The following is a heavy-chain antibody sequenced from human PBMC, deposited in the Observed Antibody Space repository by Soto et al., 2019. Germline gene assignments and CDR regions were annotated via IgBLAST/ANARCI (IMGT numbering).Heavy chain of an antibody. V-gene: IGHV1-8*01. CDR1: GYTFTSSD. Sequence: QVQLVQSGAEVKKPGASVKVSCKASGYTFTSSDINWVRQASGQGLEWLGWMNPNNDNTGYAQKFHGRVTMTRNTSISTAYMELSSLSSEDTAVYYCAMGEGSGNFDYWGQGTLVTVAS. CDR3: AMGEGSGNFDY. J-gene: IGHJ4*02. CDR2: MNPNNDNT. D-gene: IGHD6-25*01.